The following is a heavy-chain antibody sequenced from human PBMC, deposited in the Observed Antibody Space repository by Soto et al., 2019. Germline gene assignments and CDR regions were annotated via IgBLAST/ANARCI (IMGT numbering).Heavy chain of an antibody. Sequence: QVQLVESGGGVVQPGRSLRLSCAASGFTFSSYGMHWVRQAPGKGLEWVAVIWYDGSNKYYADSVKGRFTISRDNSKNRRDXQMNSLRGEDTAVYYCARDCAGYSSGWYQRGGFDYWGQGTLVTVSS. CDR2: IWYDGSNK. D-gene: IGHD6-19*01. CDR3: ARDCAGYSSGWYQRGGFDY. CDR1: GFTFSSYG. V-gene: IGHV3-33*01. J-gene: IGHJ4*02.